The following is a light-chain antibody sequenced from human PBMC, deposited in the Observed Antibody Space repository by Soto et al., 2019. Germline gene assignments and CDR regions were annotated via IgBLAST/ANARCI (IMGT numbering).Light chain of an antibody. Sequence: QAVVTQPASVSGSPGQSITISCTGTSSDVGGYNYVSWYQQHPGKAPKLMIYEVSNRPSGVSNRFSGSKSGNTASLTISGLQAEDEADYYCSSYTSSSTLPVFGTGTKVTVL. V-gene: IGLV2-14*01. J-gene: IGLJ1*01. CDR2: EVS. CDR1: SSDVGGYNY. CDR3: SSYTSSSTLPV.